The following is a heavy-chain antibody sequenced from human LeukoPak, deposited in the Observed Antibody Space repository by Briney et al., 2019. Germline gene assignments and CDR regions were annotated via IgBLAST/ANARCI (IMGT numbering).Heavy chain of an antibody. V-gene: IGHV4-34*01. Sequence: SETLSLTCAVYGGSFSGYYWSWIRQPPGKGLEWIGEINHSGSTNYNPSLKSRVTVSVDTSKNQFSLKLSSLTAADTALYYCARRQQLADGGQAFDIWGQGTMVTVSS. CDR2: INHSGST. D-gene: IGHD6-13*01. J-gene: IGHJ3*02. CDR3: ARRQQLADGGQAFDI. CDR1: GGSFSGYY.